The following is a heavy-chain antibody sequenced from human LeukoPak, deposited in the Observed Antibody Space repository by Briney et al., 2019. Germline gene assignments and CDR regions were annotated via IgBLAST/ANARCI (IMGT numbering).Heavy chain of an antibody. V-gene: IGHV4-38-2*02. J-gene: IGHJ6*03. CDR1: GYSISSGYY. CDR3: ASGGIYYMDV. Sequence: PSETLSLTCTVSGYSISSGYYWGWIRQPPGKGLEWIGSIYHSGSTYYNPSLKSRVTISVDTSKNQFSLKLSSVTAADTAVYYCASGGIYYMDVWGKGTMVTVSS. CDR2: IYHSGST. D-gene: IGHD1-14*01.